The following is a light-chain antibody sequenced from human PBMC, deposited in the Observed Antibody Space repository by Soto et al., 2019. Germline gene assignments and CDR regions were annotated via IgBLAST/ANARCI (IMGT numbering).Light chain of an antibody. CDR1: SSDVGVYDY. Sequence: QSVLTQPRSVSGSPGQSVTISCTGTSSDVGVYDYVSWYQQHPGKAPRVLIFDVSERPSGVPDRFSGSKSGDTASLTISALQAEDEADYYCCAYAGSYTYVFGSGTKGTVL. V-gene: IGLV2-11*01. CDR3: CAYAGSYTYV. CDR2: DVS. J-gene: IGLJ1*01.